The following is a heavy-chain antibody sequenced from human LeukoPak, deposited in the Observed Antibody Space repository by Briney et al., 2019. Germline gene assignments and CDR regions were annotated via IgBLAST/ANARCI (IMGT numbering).Heavy chain of an antibody. CDR1: GFTFCSYA. D-gene: IGHD5-18*01. Sequence: GGSLRLSRSASGFTFCSYAMHWVRQAPGKGVEYGSDLSSNGGSTYYADSVKGRFTISRDNSKNTLYLQMSSLRAEDTAVYYCVEDGGYSYGLYYFDYWGQGTLVTVSS. V-gene: IGHV3-64D*06. CDR3: VEDGGYSYGLYYFDY. J-gene: IGHJ4*02. CDR2: LSSNGGST.